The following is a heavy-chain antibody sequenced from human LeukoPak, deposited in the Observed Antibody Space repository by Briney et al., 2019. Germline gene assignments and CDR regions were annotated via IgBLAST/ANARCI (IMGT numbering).Heavy chain of an antibody. Sequence: QPGGSLRLSCAASGFTFSSYEMNWVRHAPGKGLEWVSYISSSGSTIYYADSVKGRFTISRDNAKNSLYLQMNSLRAEDTAVYYCAPYYDILTGYPYWGQGTLVTVSS. D-gene: IGHD3-9*01. CDR1: GFTFSSYE. CDR2: ISSSGSTI. J-gene: IGHJ4*02. CDR3: APYYDILTGYPY. V-gene: IGHV3-48*03.